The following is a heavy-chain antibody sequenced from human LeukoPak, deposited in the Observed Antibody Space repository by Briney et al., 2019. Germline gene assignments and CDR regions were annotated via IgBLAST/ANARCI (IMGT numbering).Heavy chain of an antibody. D-gene: IGHD5-18*01. V-gene: IGHV4-39*01. CDR1: GGSTSSNTFY. Sequence: PSETLSLTCTVSGGSTSSNTFYWGWIRQPPGKGLERVGAVYYNGNTYYSSSLKSQVTISVDTSKNQFSLKLNSVTAADTAVYFCARVKKVDTSLDYWGQGTLVTVSS. CDR2: VYYNGNT. CDR3: ARVKKVDTSLDY. J-gene: IGHJ4*02.